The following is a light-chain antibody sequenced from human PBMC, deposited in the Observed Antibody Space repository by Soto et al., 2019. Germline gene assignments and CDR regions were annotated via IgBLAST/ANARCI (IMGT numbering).Light chain of an antibody. CDR1: QSVSSY. CDR2: DAS. V-gene: IGKV3-11*01. CDR3: QQRSNWPPIT. J-gene: IGKJ5*01. Sequence: IVLTQSPATLSFSPWEIGTLSCSSSQSVSSYLAWYQQKPGQAPRLLIYDASNRATGIPARFSGSGSGTDFTLTISSLEPEDFAVYYCQQRSNWPPITFGQGTRLENK.